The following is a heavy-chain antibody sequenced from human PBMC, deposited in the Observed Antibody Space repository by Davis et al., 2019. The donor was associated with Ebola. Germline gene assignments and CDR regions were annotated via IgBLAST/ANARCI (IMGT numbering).Heavy chain of an antibody. Sequence: MPSETLSLTCTVSGGSISSYYWSWIRQPPGKGLEWIGYIYYSGSTNYNPSLKSRVTISVDTSKNQFSLKLSSVTAADTAVYYCARLGGYYYDSSGYYSYNWFDPWGQGTLVTVSS. D-gene: IGHD3-22*01. V-gene: IGHV4-59*08. CDR2: IYYSGST. CDR1: GGSISSYY. CDR3: ARLGGYYYDSSGYYSYNWFDP. J-gene: IGHJ5*02.